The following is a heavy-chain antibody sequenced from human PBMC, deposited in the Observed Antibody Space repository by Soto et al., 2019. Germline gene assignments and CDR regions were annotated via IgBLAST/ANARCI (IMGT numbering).Heavy chain of an antibody. CDR2: IIPIFGTA. CDR3: ARGIHYDSSGFYYFY. D-gene: IGHD3-22*01. V-gene: IGHV1-69*13. CDR1: GGTFSSYA. Sequence: GASVKVSCKASGGTFSSYAIDWVRQAPGQGLEWMGGIIPIFGTANYAQKSQGRITITADESTSTAYMELRSLRSEDTAVYYCARGIHYDSSGFYYFYWGQGTLVTVSS. J-gene: IGHJ4*02.